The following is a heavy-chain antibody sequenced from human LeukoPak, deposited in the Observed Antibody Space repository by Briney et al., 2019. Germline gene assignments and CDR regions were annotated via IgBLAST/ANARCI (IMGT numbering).Heavy chain of an antibody. Sequence: GGSLRLSCAASGFTFSSYAMSWVRQAPGKGLEWVSAISGSGGSTYYADSVKGRFTISRDNSKNTLYLQMNSLRAEDTAVYYCAKDLFRVIVVVITTTLFDYWGQGTLVTVSS. J-gene: IGHJ4*02. CDR3: AKDLFRVIVVVITTTLFDY. V-gene: IGHV3-23*01. CDR2: ISGSGGST. D-gene: IGHD3-22*01. CDR1: GFTFSSYA.